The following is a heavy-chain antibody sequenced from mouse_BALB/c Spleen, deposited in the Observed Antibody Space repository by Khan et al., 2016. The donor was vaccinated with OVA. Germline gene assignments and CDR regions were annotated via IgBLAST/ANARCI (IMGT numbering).Heavy chain of an antibody. D-gene: IGHD1-1*01. CDR2: ISSGSSTI. CDR3: ARGYYGSSYGDAMDY. J-gene: IGHJ4*01. CDR1: GFTFSSFG. Sequence: EVELVESGGGLVQPGGSRKLSCAASGFTFSSFGMHWVRQAPEKGLEWVAYISSGSSTIYYADTVKGRFTISRDNPKNTLFLQMTSLRSEATAMYDCARGYYGSSYGDAMDYWGQGTSVTVSS. V-gene: IGHV5-17*02.